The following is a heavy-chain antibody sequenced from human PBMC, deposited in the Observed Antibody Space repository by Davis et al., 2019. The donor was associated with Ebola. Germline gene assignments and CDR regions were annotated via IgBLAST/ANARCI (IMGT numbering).Heavy chain of an antibody. CDR3: ARIIAQAATGPFDI. Sequence: GGSLRLSCAASGFSFSDYYMSWIRQAPGKGLDLISYISHTSSFTKYADSVKGRFSISRDNARNSLYLEMNSLRSEDTAVYYCARIIAQAATGPFDIWGQGTMVTVSP. CDR2: ISHTSSFT. CDR1: GFSFSDYY. V-gene: IGHV3-11*06. D-gene: IGHD6-13*01. J-gene: IGHJ3*02.